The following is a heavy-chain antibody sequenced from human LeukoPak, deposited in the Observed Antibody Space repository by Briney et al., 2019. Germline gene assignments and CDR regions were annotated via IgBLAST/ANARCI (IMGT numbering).Heavy chain of an antibody. V-gene: IGHV4-39*01. Sequence: EPSETLSLTCSVSGGSISSSSDYWGWVRQPPGKGLEWIGSIYHSETTYYNPSLKSRVIISVDTSKNQFSLKLNSVTAADTAVYYCGRPNPDSSGYYGSFDPWGQGILVTVSS. CDR2: IYHSETT. J-gene: IGHJ5*02. CDR3: GRPNPDSSGYYGSFDP. CDR1: GGSISSSSDY. D-gene: IGHD3-22*01.